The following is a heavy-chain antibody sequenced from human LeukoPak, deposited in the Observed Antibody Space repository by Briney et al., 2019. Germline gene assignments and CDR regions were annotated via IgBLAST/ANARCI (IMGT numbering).Heavy chain of an antibody. CDR2: ISSDGSTK. CDR3: ARTLIAAVVLLPHY. D-gene: IGHD6-13*01. J-gene: IGHJ4*02. Sequence: PGGSLRLSCAASGFTFSSHAMHWVRQAPGKGLEWVAAISSDGSTKYYAESVKGRFFISRDNSKNTLYLQMNSLRAEDTALYYCARTLIAAVVLLPHYWGQGTLVTVSS. V-gene: IGHV3-30-3*01. CDR1: GFTFSSHA.